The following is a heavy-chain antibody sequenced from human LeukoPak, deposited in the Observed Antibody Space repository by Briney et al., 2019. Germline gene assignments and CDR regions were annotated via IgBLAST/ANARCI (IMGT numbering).Heavy chain of an antibody. J-gene: IGHJ3*02. V-gene: IGHV4-39*07. CDR1: GDSISSSSYY. Sequence: SETLSLTCTVSGDSISSSSYYWGWIRQPPGKGLEWIGRIYTSGSTNYNPSLKSRVTISVDTSKNQFSLKLSSVTAADTAVYYCARDRYDFWSGYEQSGDAFDIWGQGTMVTVSS. D-gene: IGHD3-3*01. CDR2: IYTSGST. CDR3: ARDRYDFWSGYEQSGDAFDI.